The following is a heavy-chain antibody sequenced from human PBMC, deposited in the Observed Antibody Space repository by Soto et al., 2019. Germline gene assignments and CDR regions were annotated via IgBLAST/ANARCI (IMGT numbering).Heavy chain of an antibody. CDR2: IYPGDSDT. CDR1: GYSFTSYW. CDR3: ARSGPVSSGYYYLDY. J-gene: IGHJ4*02. V-gene: IGHV5-51*01. Sequence: EVQLVQSGAEVKKPGESLKISCKGSGYSFTSYWVGWVRQMPGKGLEWMGIIYPGDSDTRYSPSFQGQVTISADKSISTAYLQWSSLKASDTAMYFCARSGPVSSGYYYLDYWGQGTLVTVSS. D-gene: IGHD3-22*01.